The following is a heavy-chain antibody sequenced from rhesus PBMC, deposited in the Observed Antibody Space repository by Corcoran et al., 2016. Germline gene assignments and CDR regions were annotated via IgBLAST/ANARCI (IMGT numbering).Heavy chain of an antibody. CDR3: AGRSGSKRRGFDY. J-gene: IGHJ4*01. CDR1: GFTFGSYA. CDR2: NIAVCGIT. V-gene: IGHV1-198*02. Sequence: QVQLVQSGAEVKKPGASVKVSCKASGFTFGSYAISWVRQAPGQGLEGEGVNIAVCGITNSAEKFQARVTITAYTAANTTYMGLGSRRAEGTAVDYWAGRSGSKRRGFDYWGQGVLVTVSS. D-gene: IGHD1-44*02.